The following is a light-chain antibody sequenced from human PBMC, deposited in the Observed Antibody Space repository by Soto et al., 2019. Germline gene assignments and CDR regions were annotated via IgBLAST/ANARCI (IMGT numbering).Light chain of an antibody. J-gene: IGKJ2*01. Sequence: DMVLTRTPPSSPLTFGRPPSISSRSSQGLLHRVGKTYLSWLQQGPGQPPRLLIYKVSNRFSGVPDRFSGSGAVTDFTLKISRVEAEDVGVYYCMQATQYRPYTFGQGTKLEIK. CDR1: QGLLHRVGKTY. V-gene: IGKV2-24*01. CDR2: KVS. CDR3: MQATQYRPYT.